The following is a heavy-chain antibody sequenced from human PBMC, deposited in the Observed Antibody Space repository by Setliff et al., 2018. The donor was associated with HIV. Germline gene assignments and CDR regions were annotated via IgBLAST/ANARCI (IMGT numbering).Heavy chain of an antibody. CDR3: ARDPGYKSTWYGVFDI. D-gene: IGHD6-13*01. V-gene: IGHV1-2*02. Sequence: ASVKVSCQASGYTFSDYYMHWVRQAPGQGLEWMGWINPNSGGTNYAQKFQGRVNMTRDTYISTTYMELSRLRSDDTAVYYCARDPGYKSTWYGVFDIWGQGTMVT. CDR2: INPNSGGT. J-gene: IGHJ3*02. CDR1: GYTFSDYY.